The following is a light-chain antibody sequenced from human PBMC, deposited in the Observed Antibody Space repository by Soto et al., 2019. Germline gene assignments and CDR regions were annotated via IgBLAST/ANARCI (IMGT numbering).Light chain of an antibody. CDR1: QSVSSSF. CDR3: PQYGSSPPWT. CDR2: GAF. V-gene: IGKV3-20*01. Sequence: EIVLTQSPGTLSLSPGERATLSCRANQSVSSSFLAWYQQKPGQAPRLLIYGAFSRATGIPDRFSGSGSGTDFTLTISRLEPEDFAVYYCPQYGSSPPWTFGQGTKVEIK. J-gene: IGKJ1*01.